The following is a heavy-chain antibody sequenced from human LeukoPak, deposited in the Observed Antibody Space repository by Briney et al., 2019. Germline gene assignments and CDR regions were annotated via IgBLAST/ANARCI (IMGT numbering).Heavy chain of an antibody. CDR3: ARVGTYYYYYMDV. J-gene: IGHJ6*03. V-gene: IGHV4-59*01. Sequence: SETLSLTCTVSGGSISSYYWSWIRQPPGKGLEWIGYIYYSGSTNYNPSLKSRVTISVDTSRNQFSLKLSSVTAADTAVYYCARVGTYYYYYMDVWGKGTTVTVSS. CDR1: GGSISSYY. D-gene: IGHD1-1*01. CDR2: IYYSGST.